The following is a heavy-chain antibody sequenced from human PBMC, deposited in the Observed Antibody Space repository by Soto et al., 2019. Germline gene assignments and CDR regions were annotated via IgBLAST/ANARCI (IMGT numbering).Heavy chain of an antibody. V-gene: IGHV3-33*01. D-gene: IGHD4-17*01. J-gene: IGHJ3*02. CDR3: ARGMTTVTDDAFDI. CDR1: GFTFSSYG. CDR2: IWYDGSNK. Sequence: QVQLVESGGGVVQPGRSLRLSCAASGFTFSSYGMHWVRQAPGKGLEWVAVIWYDGSNKYYADSVKGRFTISRDNSKNTLYLQMNSLRAEDTAVYYCARGMTTVTDDAFDIWGQVTMVTVSS.